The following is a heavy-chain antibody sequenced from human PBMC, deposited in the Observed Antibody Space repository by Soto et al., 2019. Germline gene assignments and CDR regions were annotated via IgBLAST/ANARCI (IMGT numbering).Heavy chain of an antibody. CDR1: GYTFMSYG. Sequence: QVQLVQSGAEVKKPGDSVKVSCKASGYTFMSYGITWVRQAPGQGLEWMGWISVYSGNTNFAQKLQGRVTMTTDTSKSTAYMELGGLTSDDTAVYYCARVGGTGMAASGTFDYWGQGTLVTVSS. V-gene: IGHV1-18*04. CDR2: ISVYSGNT. CDR3: ARVGGTGMAASGTFDY. J-gene: IGHJ4*02. D-gene: IGHD6-13*01.